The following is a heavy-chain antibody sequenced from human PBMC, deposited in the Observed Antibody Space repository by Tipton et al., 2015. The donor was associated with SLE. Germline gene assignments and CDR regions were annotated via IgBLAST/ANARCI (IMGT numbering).Heavy chain of an antibody. J-gene: IGHJ5*02. CDR3: ARQGGRQWFDP. CDR2: FYYSGST. D-gene: IGHD3-16*01. CDR1: GGSISCSSHY. V-gene: IGHV4-39*01. Sequence: TLSLTCTVSGGSISCSSHYWGWIRPPPGKGLEWIGCFYYSGSTYYNPSLKSRVTISVDTSKNQFSLKLSSVTAADTAVYYCARQGGRQWFDPWGQGTLVTVSS.